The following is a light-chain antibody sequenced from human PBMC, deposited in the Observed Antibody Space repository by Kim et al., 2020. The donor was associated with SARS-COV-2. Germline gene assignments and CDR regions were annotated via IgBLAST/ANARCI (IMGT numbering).Light chain of an antibody. V-gene: IGLV2-11*01. CDR1: SRDVYNS. CDR2: DVN. Sequence: SPGQSVTISCTGASRDVYNSVSWYQHHPGHAPKLIIYDVNKRPSGVPDRFSGSKSGNTASLAISGLQPEDETDYYCSSYAGSYTWVFGTGTKVTVL. J-gene: IGLJ1*01. CDR3: SSYAGSYTWV.